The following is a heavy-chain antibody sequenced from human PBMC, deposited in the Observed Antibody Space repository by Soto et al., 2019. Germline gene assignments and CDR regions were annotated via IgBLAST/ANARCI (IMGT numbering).Heavy chain of an antibody. J-gene: IGHJ6*02. V-gene: IGHV5-51*01. CDR2: IYPGDSDT. Sequence: GESLKISCXGSGYTFTNYWIGWVRQMPGKGLEWMGIIYPGDSDTKYNPSFQGQVTISADKSITTTYLRWTSLKASDTAIYYCAASIFYYGMDVWSQGTTVTVSS. CDR3: AASIFYYGMDV. CDR1: GYTFTNYW.